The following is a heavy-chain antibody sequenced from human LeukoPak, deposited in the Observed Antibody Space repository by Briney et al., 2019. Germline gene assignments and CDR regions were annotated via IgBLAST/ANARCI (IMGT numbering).Heavy chain of an antibody. CDR3: TLVEDILTGYLGPLGY. CDR1: GFTFSSYA. J-gene: IGHJ4*02. V-gene: IGHV3-30-3*01. CDR2: ISYDGSNK. D-gene: IGHD3-9*01. Sequence: GGSLRLSCAASGFTFSSYAMHWVRQAPGKGLEWVAVISYDGSNKYYADSVKGRFTISRDNSKNTLYLQMNCLRAEDTAVYYCTLVEDILTGYLGPLGYWGQGTLVTVSS.